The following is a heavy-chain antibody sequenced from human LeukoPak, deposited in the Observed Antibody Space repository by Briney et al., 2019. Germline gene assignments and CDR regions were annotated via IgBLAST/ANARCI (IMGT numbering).Heavy chain of an antibody. V-gene: IGHV1-2*06. D-gene: IGHD5-18*01. J-gene: IGHJ4*01. Sequence: GASVKVSCKASGYTLTVYYIHWVRQAPGQGLELMGRINPNSGDTNFAQKFQGRVTMTRDTSISTAYMDLSGLRPDDTAVYYCAREGSGYTYGRGSYFDYWGHGILVTVSS. CDR2: INPNSGDT. CDR3: AREGSGYTYGRGSYFDY. CDR1: GYTLTVYY.